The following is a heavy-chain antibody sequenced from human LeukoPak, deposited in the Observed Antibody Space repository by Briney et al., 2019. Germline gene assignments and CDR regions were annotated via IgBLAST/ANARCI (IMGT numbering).Heavy chain of an antibody. J-gene: IGHJ4*02. CDR1: GFTFSSHS. D-gene: IGHD2-2*01. Sequence: PGRCLRLSCAASGFTFSSHSMNWVRQAPGKGREWVSSICSSSSYIYYADSVKGRFTISRDNAKNSLYLQMYSLRAEDTAVYYCARDSIVVVPTAVDYWGQGTLVTVSS. CDR3: ARDSIVVVPTAVDY. CDR2: ICSSSSYI. V-gene: IGHV3-21*01.